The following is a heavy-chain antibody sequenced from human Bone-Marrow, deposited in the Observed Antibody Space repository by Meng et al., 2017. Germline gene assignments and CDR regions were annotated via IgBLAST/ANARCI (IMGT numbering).Heavy chain of an antibody. CDR3: ATGAAAADH. CDR1: GLSFTDAW. Sequence: DARLVCCGGGLVKPGGSLILSCVASGLSFTDAWMSWGRQAPGKGLEWVGRIKRNSDGGTIDYAAPVKGRFTISRDDSKNTLYLQMDSLITEDTAVYFCATGAAAADHWGQGTLVTVSS. D-gene: IGHD6-13*01. CDR2: IKRNSDGGTI. V-gene: IGHV3-15*01. J-gene: IGHJ4*02.